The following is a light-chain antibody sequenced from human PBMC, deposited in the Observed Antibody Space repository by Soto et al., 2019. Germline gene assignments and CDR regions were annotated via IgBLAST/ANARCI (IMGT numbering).Light chain of an antibody. CDR3: QSYDSSLSGSGV. CDR1: SSNIGRNS. CDR2: SNH. Sequence: QSVLTQPPSASGTPGQRVTIFCSGSSSNIGRNSVYWYQQLPGTAPKLLIYSNHQRPSGVPDRFSGSKSGTSASLAISGLRSEDEADYYCQSYDSSLSGSGVFGGGTKLTVL. V-gene: IGLV1-47*02. J-gene: IGLJ3*02.